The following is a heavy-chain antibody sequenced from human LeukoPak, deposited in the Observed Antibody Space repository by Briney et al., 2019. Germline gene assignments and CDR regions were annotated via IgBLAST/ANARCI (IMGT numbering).Heavy chain of an antibody. CDR1: GGSFSGYY. D-gene: IGHD2-8*01. Sequence: SETLSLTCAVYGGSFSGYYWSWIRQPPGKGLEWIGEISLTGLTHYNPSLESRVTVSLDKSKNQLSLNLTFVTAADTAVYYCSRENGAFSPFGYWGQGTLVTVLS. J-gene: IGHJ4*02. CDR3: SRENGAFSPFGY. V-gene: IGHV4-34*01. CDR2: ISLTGLT.